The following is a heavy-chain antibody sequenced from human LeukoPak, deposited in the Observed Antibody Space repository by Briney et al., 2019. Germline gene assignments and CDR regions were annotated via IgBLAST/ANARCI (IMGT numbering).Heavy chain of an antibody. D-gene: IGHD6-19*01. J-gene: IGHJ4*02. CDR2: IYYSGST. V-gene: IGHV4-59*08. CDR1: GGSISSYY. Sequence: SETLSLTCTVSGGSISSYYWSWIRQPPGKGLEWIGYIYYSGSTNYNPSLKSRVTISVDTSKNQFSLKLSSVTAADTAVYYCARSALSSGWGVDYWGQGTLVTVSS. CDR3: ARSALSSGWGVDY.